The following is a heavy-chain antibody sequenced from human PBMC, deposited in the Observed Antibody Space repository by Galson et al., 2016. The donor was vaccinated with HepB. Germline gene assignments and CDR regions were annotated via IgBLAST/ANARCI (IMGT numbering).Heavy chain of an antibody. CDR2: IIPILGIA. D-gene: IGHD2-2*02. Sequence: SVKVSCKASGGTFSSYAISWVRQAPGQGLEWMGGIIPILGIANYAQKFQGRVTITADKSTSTAYMELSSLRSEDTAVYYFASSNFNCSSTSCYINWFDPWGQGTLVTVSS. V-gene: IGHV1-69*10. CDR3: ASSNFNCSSTSCYINWFDP. J-gene: IGHJ5*02. CDR1: GGTFSSYA.